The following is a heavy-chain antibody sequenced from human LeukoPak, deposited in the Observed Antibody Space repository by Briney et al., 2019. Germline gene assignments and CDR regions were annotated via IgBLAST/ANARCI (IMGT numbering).Heavy chain of an antibody. CDR1: GYTFTSYG. Sequence: ASVKVSCKASGYTFTSYGISWVRQAPGQGLEWMGWINPNSGGTNYAQKFQGRVTMTRDTSISTAYMELSRLRSDDTAVYYCARNMGDIVVVLDYWGQGTLVTVSS. CDR2: INPNSGGT. D-gene: IGHD2-2*01. J-gene: IGHJ4*02. V-gene: IGHV1-2*02. CDR3: ARNMGDIVVVLDY.